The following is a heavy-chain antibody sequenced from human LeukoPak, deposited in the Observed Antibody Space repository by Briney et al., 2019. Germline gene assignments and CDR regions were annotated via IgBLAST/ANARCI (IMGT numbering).Heavy chain of an antibody. CDR1: GGSISSSSYY. D-gene: IGHD3-10*01. CDR2: IHYSGST. V-gene: IGHV4-39*01. J-gene: IGHJ6*03. CDR3: ARHWLRGAPKPGYMDV. Sequence: SETLSLTCSVSGGSISSSSYYWGWIRQPPGKGLEWIGSIHYSGSTYYNPSLKSRVAISVDTSKNQFSLKLTSVTAADTAVYYCARHWLRGAPKPGYMDVWGKGTTVTVSS.